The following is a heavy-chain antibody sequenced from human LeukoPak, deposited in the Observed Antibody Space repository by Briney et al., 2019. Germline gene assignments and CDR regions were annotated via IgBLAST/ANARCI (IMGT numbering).Heavy chain of an antibody. D-gene: IGHD3-22*01. Sequence: SETLSLTCTVSGGSMSNYYWSWIRQPPGKGLEWIGYIYYSGSTNYNPSLKTRITISVDTSKNQFSLKLSSVTAADTAVYYCARSYDSSGSGFDYWGQGTLVTVSS. CDR1: GGSMSNYY. CDR3: ARSYDSSGSGFDY. CDR2: IYYSGST. V-gene: IGHV4-59*12. J-gene: IGHJ4*02.